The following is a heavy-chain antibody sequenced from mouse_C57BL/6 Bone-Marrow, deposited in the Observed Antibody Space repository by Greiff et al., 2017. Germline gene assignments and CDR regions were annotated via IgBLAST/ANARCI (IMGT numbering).Heavy chain of an antibody. CDR1: GYTFTSYW. D-gene: IGHD2-5*01. CDR3: YYSIFGLTFYCDY. Sequence: QVQLQQPGAELVKPGASVKMSCKASGYTFTSYWITWVKQRPGQGLEWIGDIYPSSGSTTYNEKFTSKATLTVDTSSSTAYMQLSSLTSEYSAVYYCYYSIFGLTFYCDYWAKEPLSQSPQ. V-gene: IGHV1-55*01. CDR2: IYPSSGST. J-gene: IGHJ2*01.